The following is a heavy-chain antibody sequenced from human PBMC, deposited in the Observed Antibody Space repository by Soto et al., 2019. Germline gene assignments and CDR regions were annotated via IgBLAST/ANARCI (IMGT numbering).Heavy chain of an antibody. D-gene: IGHD6-13*01. CDR3: ARTRISSWHLDYYYYGMDV. CDR2: IYYSGST. V-gene: IGHV4-39*01. CDR1: GGSISSSSYY. Sequence: SETLSLTCTVSGGSISSSSYYWGWIRQPPGKGLEWIGSIYYSGSTYYNPSLKSRVTISVDTSKNQFSLKLSSVTAADTAVYYCARTRISSWHLDYYYYGMDVWGQGTTVT. J-gene: IGHJ6*02.